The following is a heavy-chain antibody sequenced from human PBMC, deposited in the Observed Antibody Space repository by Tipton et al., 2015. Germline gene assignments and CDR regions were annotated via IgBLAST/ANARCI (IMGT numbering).Heavy chain of an antibody. CDR3: ARDRVGVAGVDFDY. D-gene: IGHD6-19*01. V-gene: IGHV1-18*01. CDR2: TSTYQGTT. Sequence: QLVQSGAEVKRPGASVKVSCKASGYIFTSYGITWVRQAPGQGLEWMGWTSTYQGTTNYGQNLQARVTMTTDTSTSTAYMELRSLRSDDTAIYYCARDRVGVAGVDFDYWGQGTLVSVSS. J-gene: IGHJ4*01. CDR1: GYIFTSYG.